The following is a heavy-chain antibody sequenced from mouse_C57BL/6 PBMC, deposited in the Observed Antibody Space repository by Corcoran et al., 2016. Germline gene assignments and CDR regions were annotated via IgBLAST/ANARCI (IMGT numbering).Heavy chain of an antibody. Sequence: QIQLVQSGPELKKPGETVKISCKDSGYTFTTYGMSWVKQAPGKGLKWMGWINTYSGVPTYADDFKGRFAFSLETSASTAYLQINNLKNEDTATYFCARGNYDYEDWFAYWGQGTLVTVSA. CDR2: INTYSGVP. V-gene: IGHV9-3*01. J-gene: IGHJ3*01. CDR1: GYTFTTYG. D-gene: IGHD2-4*01. CDR3: ARGNYDYEDWFAY.